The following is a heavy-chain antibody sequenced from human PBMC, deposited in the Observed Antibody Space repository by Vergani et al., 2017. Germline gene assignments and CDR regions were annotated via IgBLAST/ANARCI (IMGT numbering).Heavy chain of an antibody. J-gene: IGHJ4*02. D-gene: IGHD2-8*01. CDR2: ISYDGSNK. V-gene: IGHV3-30*18. Sequence: VQLLESGGSLKQPGGSVRLSCAASGFTFSTYAMHWVRQAPGKGLEWVAVISYDGSNKYYADSVKGRFTISRDNSKNTLYLQMNSLRAEDTAVYYCAKAPDNGVCDYWGQGTLVTVSS. CDR1: GFTFSTYA. CDR3: AKAPDNGVCDY.